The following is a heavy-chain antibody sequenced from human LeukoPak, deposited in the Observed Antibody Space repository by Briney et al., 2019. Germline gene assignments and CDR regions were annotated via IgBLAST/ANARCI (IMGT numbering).Heavy chain of an antibody. CDR2: ISSNSRTI. D-gene: IGHD5-12*01. J-gene: IGHJ4*02. Sequence: GGSLRLSCAASGFTFSNYSMNWVRQAPGKGLEWVSYISSNSRTIYYGDSVKGRFTISRDNAKNSLYLQMNSLRAEDTAVYYCARGEGWLPDGALDYWGQGTLVTVSS. CDR3: ARGEGWLPDGALDY. V-gene: IGHV3-48*01. CDR1: GFTFSNYS.